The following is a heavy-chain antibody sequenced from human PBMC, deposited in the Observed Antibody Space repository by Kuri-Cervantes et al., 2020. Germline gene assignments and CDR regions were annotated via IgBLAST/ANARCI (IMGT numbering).Heavy chain of an antibody. CDR2: IYWNDDK. Sequence: SGPTLVKPTQTLTLTCTFSGFSLSTSKLGVSWIRQPPGKALEWLAVIYWNDDKRYSPVLKHRLTIFKDTSKNQVVLVMTNMDPVDTATYYCAFSLYAEGDSWGQGTLVTVSS. V-gene: IGHV2-5*01. D-gene: IGHD1-26*01. CDR3: AFSLYAEGDS. J-gene: IGHJ4*02. CDR1: GFSLSTSKLG.